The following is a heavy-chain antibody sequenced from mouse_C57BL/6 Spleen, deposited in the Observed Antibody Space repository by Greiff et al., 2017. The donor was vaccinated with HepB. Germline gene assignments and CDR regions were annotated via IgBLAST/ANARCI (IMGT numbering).Heavy chain of an antibody. Sequence: EVKVVESGGGLVKPGGSLKLSCAASGFTFSSYAMSWVRQTPEKRLEWVATISDGGSYTYYPDNVKGRFTISRDNAKNNLYLQMSHLKSEDTAMYYCGREYGTGYFDYWGQGTTLTVSS. CDR2: ISDGGSYT. D-gene: IGHD3-3*01. CDR3: GREYGTGYFDY. CDR1: GFTFSSYA. V-gene: IGHV5-4*01. J-gene: IGHJ2*01.